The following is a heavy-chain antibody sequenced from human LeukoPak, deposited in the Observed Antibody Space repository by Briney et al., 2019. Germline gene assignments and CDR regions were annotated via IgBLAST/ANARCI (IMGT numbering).Heavy chain of an antibody. Sequence: GASVKVSCKASGYTSTGYYMHWVRQAPGQGLEWMGRINPNSGGTNYAQKFQGRVTMTRDTSISTAYMELSRLRSDDTAVYYCARDGSSSWYFDYWGQGTLVTVSS. CDR2: INPNSGGT. V-gene: IGHV1-2*06. D-gene: IGHD6-13*01. CDR3: ARDGSSSWYFDY. CDR1: GYTSTGYY. J-gene: IGHJ4*02.